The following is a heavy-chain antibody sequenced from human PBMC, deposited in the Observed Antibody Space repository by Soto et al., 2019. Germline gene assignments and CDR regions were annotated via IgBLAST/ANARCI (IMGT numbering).Heavy chain of an antibody. CDR1: GGSFSGYY. CDR2: INHSGST. CDR3: ARGIAVAGTTDY. J-gene: IGHJ4*02. Sequence: SETLSLTCAVYGGSFSGYYWSWIRQPPGKGLEWIGEINHSGSTNYNPSLKSRVTISVDTSKNQFSLKLSSVTAADTAVYYCARGIAVAGTTDYWGQGTLVTVSS. D-gene: IGHD6-19*01. V-gene: IGHV4-34*01.